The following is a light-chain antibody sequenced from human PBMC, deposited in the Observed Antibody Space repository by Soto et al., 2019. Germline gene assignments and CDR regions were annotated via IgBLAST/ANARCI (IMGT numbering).Light chain of an antibody. Sequence: QSVLTQPASVAGSLGQSITISCTGTSSDIGGYNFVAWYQQHPGKVPRLLIYDVTNRPSGVSNRFFGSKSGNTASLTIYGLQPEDEADYYCSSYTRTSTVEFGGGTKVTVL. CDR1: SSDIGGYNF. CDR3: SSYTRTSTVE. CDR2: DVT. J-gene: IGLJ2*01. V-gene: IGLV2-14*03.